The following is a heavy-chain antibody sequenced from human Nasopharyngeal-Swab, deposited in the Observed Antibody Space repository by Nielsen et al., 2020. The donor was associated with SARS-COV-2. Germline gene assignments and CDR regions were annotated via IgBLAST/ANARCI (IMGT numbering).Heavy chain of an antibody. CDR2: INYYGTT. D-gene: IGHD3-10*01. CDR1: GGPFSVHH. CDR3: ARGNYFGSGTFHRTYGMDV. V-gene: IGHV4-34*01. Sequence: GSLRLSCALSGGPFSVHHWSWIRRPPGKGLEWIGEINYYGTTNYSPSLKSRVTISIDTSKNQFSLALRSVTAADTGLYYCARGNYFGSGTFHRTYGMDVWGQGTSVTVSS. J-gene: IGHJ6*02.